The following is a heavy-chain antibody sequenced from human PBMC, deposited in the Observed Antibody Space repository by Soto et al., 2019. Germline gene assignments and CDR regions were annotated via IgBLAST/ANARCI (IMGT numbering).Heavy chain of an antibody. CDR2: VYYSGAT. J-gene: IGHJ5*02. Sequence: SETLSLTCNVSGDSMTSPPCYWGWIRQPPGKGLEWIGAVYYSGATYYNPSLRGRLTVSADTSKNYFSLRLTSVTAADTAVYYCARHDHWFDPWGQGILVTVSS. V-gene: IGHV4-39*01. CDR3: ARHDHWFDP. CDR1: GDSMTSPPCY.